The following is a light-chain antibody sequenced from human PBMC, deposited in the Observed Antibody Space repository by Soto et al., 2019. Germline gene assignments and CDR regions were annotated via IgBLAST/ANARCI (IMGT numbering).Light chain of an antibody. CDR2: WAS. CDR3: QQYYXTPLS. V-gene: IGKV4-1*01. Sequence: DIVMTQSPDSLAVSLGERATINCKSSQSVLYSSNNKNYLAWYQQKPGQPPKLLIYWASTRESGVPDRFSGSGSGTDFTLTISSLQAEDVAVYYXQQYYXTPLSFXQGTKVDIK. J-gene: IGKJ1*01. CDR1: QSVLYSSNNKNY.